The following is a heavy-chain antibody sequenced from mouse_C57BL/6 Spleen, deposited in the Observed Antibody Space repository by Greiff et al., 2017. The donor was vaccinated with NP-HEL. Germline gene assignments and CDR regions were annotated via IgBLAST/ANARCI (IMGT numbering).Heavy chain of an antibody. Sequence: EVQLVESGGGLVKPGGSLKLSCAASGFTFSSYTMSWVRQTPEKRLEWVANISGGGGNTYYPDSVKGRFTISRDNAKNPLYLQMSSLRSEDTALYYCARHLELRTYYAMDYWGQGTSVTVSS. J-gene: IGHJ4*01. CDR2: ISGGGGNT. CDR3: ARHLELRTYYAMDY. D-gene: IGHD1-1*01. V-gene: IGHV5-9*01. CDR1: GFTFSSYT.